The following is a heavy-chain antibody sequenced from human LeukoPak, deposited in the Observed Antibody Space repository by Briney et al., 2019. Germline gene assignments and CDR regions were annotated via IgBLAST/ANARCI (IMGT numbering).Heavy chain of an antibody. Sequence: ASVRISCKVSGYTFNDYYMHWVQQARGKGGEGMGLVDPEDGETIYAEKFHGRVTITADTSTDTAYMELSSLRSDDTAVYYCATSGGLRFAFDIWGQGTMVTVSS. CDR3: ATSGGLRFAFDI. CDR1: GYTFNDYY. V-gene: IGHV1-69-2*01. D-gene: IGHD3-16*01. J-gene: IGHJ3*02. CDR2: VDPEDGET.